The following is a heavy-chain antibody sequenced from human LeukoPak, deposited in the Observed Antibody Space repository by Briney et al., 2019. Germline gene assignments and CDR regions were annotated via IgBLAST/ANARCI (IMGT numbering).Heavy chain of an antibody. CDR3: ARGRDYGGRPFGWFDP. V-gene: IGHV4-31*03. Sequence: SQTLSLTCTVSGGSISSGGYYWSWIRQHPGKGLEWIGYIYYSGSTNYNPSLKSRVTISVDTSKNQFSLKLSSVTAADTAVYYCARGRDYGGRPFGWFDPWGQGTLVTVSS. CDR2: IYYSGST. J-gene: IGHJ5*02. D-gene: IGHD4-17*01. CDR1: GGSISSGGYY.